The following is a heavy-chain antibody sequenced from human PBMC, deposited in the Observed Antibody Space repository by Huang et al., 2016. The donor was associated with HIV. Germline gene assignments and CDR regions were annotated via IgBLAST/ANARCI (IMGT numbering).Heavy chain of an antibody. D-gene: IGHD2-15*01. J-gene: IGHJ6*03. CDR3: ARRHCSGGGCDSPSHRYHYMDV. CDR2: INHSGST. Sequence: QVQLQQWGGGLLKPSETLSLTCAVYSGSFSDYYWSWIRQPPGQGLEWIGEINHSGSTNYNPTLKSRGTISLDMSKNQFSLRLRSVTATDTAIYYCARRHCSGGGCDSPSHRYHYMDVWGKGTTVTVSS. V-gene: IGHV4-34*01. CDR1: SGSFSDYY.